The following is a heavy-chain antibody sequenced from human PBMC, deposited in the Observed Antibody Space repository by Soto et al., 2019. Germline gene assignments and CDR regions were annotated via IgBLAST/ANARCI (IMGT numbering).Heavy chain of an antibody. D-gene: IGHD1-7*01. CDR2: TYYRSKWYN. J-gene: IGHJ6*02. V-gene: IGHV6-1*01. CDR1: GDSVSSNSAA. CDR3: ARRGNWNYFYYYYYGMDV. Sequence: SQTLSLICAISGDSVSSNSAAWNWIRQSPSRGLEWLGRTYYRSKWYNDYAVSVKSRITINPDTSMNQFSLQLNSVTPEDTAVYYCARRGNWNYFYYYYYGMDVWGQGTTVTVSS.